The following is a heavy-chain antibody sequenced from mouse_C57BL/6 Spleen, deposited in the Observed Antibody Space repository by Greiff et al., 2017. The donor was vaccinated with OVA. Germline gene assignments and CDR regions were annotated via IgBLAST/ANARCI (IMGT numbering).Heavy chain of an antibody. CDR1: GFSLTSYG. Sequence: VQGVESGPGLVAPSQSLSITCTVSGFSLTSYGVHWVRQPPGKGLEWLVVIWSDGSTTYNSALKSRLSSSRYNAKSQFILKMTSLQTEDTAKYYCDRQTASYDGYYGYFDVWGTGTTVTVSS. J-gene: IGHJ1*03. CDR3: DRQTASYDGYYGYFDV. D-gene: IGHD2-3*01. V-gene: IGHV2-6-1*01. CDR2: IWSDGST.